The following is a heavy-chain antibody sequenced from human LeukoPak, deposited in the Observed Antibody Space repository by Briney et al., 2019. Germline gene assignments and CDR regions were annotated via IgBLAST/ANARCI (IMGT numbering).Heavy chain of an antibody. D-gene: IGHD6-13*01. CDR3: ARAPHIAAAGTYYFDY. J-gene: IGHJ4*02. CDR2: INPSGGST. Sequence: ASVKVSCKASGYTFTSYYMHWVRQAPGQGLEWMGIINPSGGSTSYAQKFQGRVTMTRDTSTSTVYMELSSLRSEDTAVYYCARAPHIAAAGTYYFDYWGQGALVTVSS. CDR1: GYTFTSYY. V-gene: IGHV1-46*01.